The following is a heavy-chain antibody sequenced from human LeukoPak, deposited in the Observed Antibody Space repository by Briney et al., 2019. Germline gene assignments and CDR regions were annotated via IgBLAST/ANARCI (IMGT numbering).Heavy chain of an antibody. J-gene: IGHJ4*02. CDR2: MNPNSGNT. D-gene: IGHD5-18*01. CDR3: ARDFYTAMETTDFDY. CDR1: GHTFTSYD. V-gene: IGHV1-8*01. Sequence: GASVKVSCKASGHTFTSYDINWVRQATGQGLEWMGWMNPNSGNTGYAQKFQGRVTMTRNTSISTAYMELSSLRSEDTAVYYCARDFYTAMETTDFDYWGQGTLVTVSS.